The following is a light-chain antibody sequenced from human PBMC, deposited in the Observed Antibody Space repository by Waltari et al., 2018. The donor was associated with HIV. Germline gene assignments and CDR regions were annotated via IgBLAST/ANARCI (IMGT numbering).Light chain of an antibody. CDR2: DVN. V-gene: IGLV2-14*03. CDR3: ASHSTYTLLYV. J-gene: IGLJ1*01. CDR1: SSDLGHSHF. Sequence: QSALTQPASVSGSLGQSINISCSGLSSDLGHSHFVSWYQQHPDTVPRVIIYDVNNRPAGVSSRVSGSKSGATASLTISGLQAEDEAVYYCASHSTYTLLYVFGSGTELTVL.